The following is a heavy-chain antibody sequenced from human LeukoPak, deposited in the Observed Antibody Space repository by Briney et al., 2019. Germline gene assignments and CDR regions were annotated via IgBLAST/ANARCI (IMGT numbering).Heavy chain of an antibody. J-gene: IGHJ4*02. CDR2: INQNGGEK. V-gene: IGHV3-7*04. CDR1: GFTFSNFW. Sequence: GGSLRLSCATSGFTFSNFWMVWVRQAPGKGLEWVANINQNGGEKYYADSVKGRFTISRDNAKNSLYLQMNSLRVEDTAVYYCTRALDYWGQGTLVTVSS. CDR3: TRALDY.